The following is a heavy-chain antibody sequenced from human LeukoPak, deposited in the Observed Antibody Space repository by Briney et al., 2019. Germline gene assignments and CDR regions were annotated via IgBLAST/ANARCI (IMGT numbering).Heavy chain of an antibody. Sequence: SETLSLTCTVSGYSISSGYYWGWIRQPPGKGLEWIGSIYHSGSTYYNPPLKSRVTISVDTSKNQFSLKLSSVTAADTAVYYCARDSDSSGYRFARAVDYWGQGTLVTVSS. J-gene: IGHJ4*02. D-gene: IGHD3-22*01. CDR2: IYHSGST. CDR1: GYSISSGYY. V-gene: IGHV4-38-2*02. CDR3: ARDSDSSGYRFARAVDY.